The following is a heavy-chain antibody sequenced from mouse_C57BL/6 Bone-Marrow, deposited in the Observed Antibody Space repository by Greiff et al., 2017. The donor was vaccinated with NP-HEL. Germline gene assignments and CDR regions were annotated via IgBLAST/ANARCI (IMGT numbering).Heavy chain of an antibody. CDR3: ALYYDYIDY. V-gene: IGHV1-69*01. D-gene: IGHD2-4*01. J-gene: IGHJ2*01. CDR1: GYTFTSYW. Sequence: QVQLQQPGAELVMPGASVKLSCKASGYTFTSYWMHWVKQRPGQGLEWIGEIDPSDSYTNYNQKFKSKSTLTVDKSSSTAYMQLSSLTSEDSAVYYCALYYDYIDYWGQGTTLTVSS. CDR2: IDPSDSYT.